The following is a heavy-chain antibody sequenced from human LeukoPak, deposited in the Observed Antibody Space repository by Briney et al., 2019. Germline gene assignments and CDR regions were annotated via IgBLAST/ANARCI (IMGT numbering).Heavy chain of an antibody. V-gene: IGHV1-8*01. Sequence: GASVKVSCKASGYTFTSYDINWVRQATGQGLEWMGWMNPNSGNTGYVQKFQGRVTMTRNTSISTAYMELSSLRSEDTAVYYCARGRPDYDFWSGYYRESYYYYYMDVWGKGTTVTVSS. J-gene: IGHJ6*03. CDR1: GYTFTSYD. D-gene: IGHD3-3*01. CDR3: ARGRPDYDFWSGYYRESYYYYYMDV. CDR2: MNPNSGNT.